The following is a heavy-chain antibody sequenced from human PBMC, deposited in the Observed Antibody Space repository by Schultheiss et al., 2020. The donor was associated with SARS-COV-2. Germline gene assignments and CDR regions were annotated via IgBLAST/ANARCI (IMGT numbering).Heavy chain of an antibody. D-gene: IGHD3-16*01. Sequence: GESLKISCAASGFTFSSYAMHWVRQAPGKGLEWVAVISYDGSNKYYADSVKGRFTISRDNAKNSLYLQMNSLRAEDTAVYYCARETTYTYNWFDPWGQGTLVTVSS. V-gene: IGHV3-30*07. J-gene: IGHJ5*02. CDR2: ISYDGSNK. CDR1: GFTFSSYA. CDR3: ARETTYTYNWFDP.